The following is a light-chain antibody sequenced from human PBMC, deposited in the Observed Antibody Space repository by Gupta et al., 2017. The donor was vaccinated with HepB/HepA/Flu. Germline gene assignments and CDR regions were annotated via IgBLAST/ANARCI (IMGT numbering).Light chain of an antibody. CDR2: DDS. V-gene: IGLV2-14*03. Sequence: QSARAQPASGTGSPGQSITIYCTATSSDVGTYNPVSWYHQDPDKAPKLLIYDDSHRPTWPSDRFSGSKSGSTASLTTPGPQGEDEAEYYWRSHTGTNTLVVFGGGTKLTVL. CDR3: RSHTGTNTLVV. J-gene: IGLJ2*01. CDR1: SSDVGTYNP.